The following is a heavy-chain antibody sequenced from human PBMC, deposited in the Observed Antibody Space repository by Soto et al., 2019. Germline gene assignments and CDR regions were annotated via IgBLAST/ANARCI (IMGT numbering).Heavy chain of an antibody. D-gene: IGHD1-26*01. V-gene: IGHV3-49*03. CDR1: GFTFGDYA. Sequence: PGGSLRLSCTASGFTFGDYAMSWFRQAPGKGLEWVGFIRSKAYGGTTEYAASVKGRFTISRDDSKSIAYLQMNSLKTEDTAVYYCARGPPTLPYYYYGMDVWGQGTTVTVSS. CDR2: IRSKAYGGTT. CDR3: ARGPPTLPYYYYGMDV. J-gene: IGHJ6*02.